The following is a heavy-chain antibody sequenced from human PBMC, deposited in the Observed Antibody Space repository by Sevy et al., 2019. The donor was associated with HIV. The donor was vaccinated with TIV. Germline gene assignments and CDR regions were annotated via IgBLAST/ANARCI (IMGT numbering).Heavy chain of an antibody. J-gene: IGHJ4*02. CDR3: AREAGNYYFHY. D-gene: IGHD1-7*01. V-gene: IGHV3-7*01. CDR2: IKQDAGQK. Sequence: GGSLRLSCAASGFTFSKYWMGWVRQAPGKGLEWVANIKQDAGQKYYVDSVKGRFTISRDNAKNSLYLQMNSLRAKDTAVYFCAREAGNYYFHYWGQGTLVTVSS. CDR1: GFTFSKYW.